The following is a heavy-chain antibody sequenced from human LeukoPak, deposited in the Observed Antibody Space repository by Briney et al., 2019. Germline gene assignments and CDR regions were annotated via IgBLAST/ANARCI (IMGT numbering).Heavy chain of an antibody. J-gene: IGHJ4*02. V-gene: IGHV1-3*01. D-gene: IGHD3-10*01. CDR1: GYTFTSYA. Sequence: ASVKVSYKASGYTFTSYAMHWVRQAPGQRLEWMGWINAGNGNTKYSQKFQGRVTITRDTSASTAYMELSSLRSEDTAVYYCARVDGFGELYSLFDYWGQGTLVTVSS. CDR2: INAGNGNT. CDR3: ARVDGFGELYSLFDY.